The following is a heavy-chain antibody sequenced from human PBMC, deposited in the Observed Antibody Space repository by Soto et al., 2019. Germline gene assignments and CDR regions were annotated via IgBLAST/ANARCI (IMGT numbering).Heavy chain of an antibody. J-gene: IGHJ6*02. D-gene: IGHD3-9*01. Sequence: SETLSLTCAVYGGSFSGYYWSWIRQPPGKGLEWIGEINHSGSTNYNPSLKSRVTISVDTSKNQFSLKLSSVTAADTAVYYCARAVSYYDILTGYPFRDYYGMDVWGQGITVTVSS. CDR1: GGSFSGYY. CDR2: INHSGST. V-gene: IGHV4-34*01. CDR3: ARAVSYYDILTGYPFRDYYGMDV.